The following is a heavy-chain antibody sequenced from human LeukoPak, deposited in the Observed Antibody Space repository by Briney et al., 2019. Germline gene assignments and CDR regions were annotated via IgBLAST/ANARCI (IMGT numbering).Heavy chain of an antibody. J-gene: IGHJ4*02. D-gene: IGHD4-17*01. CDR1: GYTFTSYG. Sequence: GASVKVSCTASGYTFTSYGISWVRQAPGQGLEWMGWISAYNGNTNYAQKLQGRVTMTTDTSTSTACMELRSLRSDDTAVYYCARANGDYSYYFDYWGQGTLVTVSS. CDR2: ISAYNGNT. CDR3: ARANGDYSYYFDY. V-gene: IGHV1-18*04.